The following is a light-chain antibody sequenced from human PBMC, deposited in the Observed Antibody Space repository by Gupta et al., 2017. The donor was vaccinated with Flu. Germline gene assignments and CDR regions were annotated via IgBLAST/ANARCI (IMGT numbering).Light chain of an antibody. CDR1: QDIRRY. J-gene: IGKJ3*01. Sequence: DIQMTQSASSLSASVGDRVTFTCQASQDIRRYLNWYQLKPGKAPKLLIYDASNLQSWVPSRFSGSGCGTDFAFTIISRQPDDLVTYYCQQYDNLPFTFGPGTKVDI. CDR2: DAS. CDR3: QQYDNLPFT. V-gene: IGKV1-33*01.